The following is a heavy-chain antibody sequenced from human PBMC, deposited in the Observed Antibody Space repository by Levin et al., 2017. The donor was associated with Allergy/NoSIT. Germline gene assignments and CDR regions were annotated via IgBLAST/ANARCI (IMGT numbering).Heavy chain of an antibody. CDR1: GGSFSGYY. V-gene: IGHV4-34*01. CDR3: ARGGMITFGGVHFDY. Sequence: SETLSLTCAVYGGSFSGYYWSWIRQPPGKGLEWIGEINQSGSTNYIPSLKSRVTISVDTSKNQFSLKLSSVTAADTAVYYCARGGMITFGGVHFDYWGQGTLVTVSS. D-gene: IGHD3-16*01. CDR2: INQSGST. J-gene: IGHJ4*02.